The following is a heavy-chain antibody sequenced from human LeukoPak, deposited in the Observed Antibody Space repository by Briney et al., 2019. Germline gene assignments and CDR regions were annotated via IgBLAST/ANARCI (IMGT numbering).Heavy chain of an antibody. CDR1: GFTFNYYA. J-gene: IGHJ4*02. CDR3: AKDLVSQRGVRSSEKVHY. D-gene: IGHD3-10*01. Sequence: GGSLRLSCAAAGFTFNYYAKNWVRQAPGKGLEWVSAILGGGDTTSYADSVKGRFTISRDNSKNTLYLQMNSLRAEDTAVYYCAKDLVSQRGVRSSEKVHYWGQGTLVTVSS. V-gene: IGHV3-23*01. CDR2: ILGGGDTT.